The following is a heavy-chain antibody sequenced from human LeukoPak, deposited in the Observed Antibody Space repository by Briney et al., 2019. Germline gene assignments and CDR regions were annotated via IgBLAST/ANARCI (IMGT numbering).Heavy chain of an antibody. J-gene: IGHJ5*02. Sequence: GSLRLSCAASGFSVSNNYMSWVRQAPGKGLEWVSVLYSGGSAYYADSVKGRFTISRDSSKNTLYLQMSSLRAEDTAVYFCARGGRDYSNYWFDPWGQGTLVTVSS. CDR3: ARGGRDYSNYWFDP. CDR1: GFSVSNNY. CDR2: LYSGGSA. V-gene: IGHV3-53*01. D-gene: IGHD4-11*01.